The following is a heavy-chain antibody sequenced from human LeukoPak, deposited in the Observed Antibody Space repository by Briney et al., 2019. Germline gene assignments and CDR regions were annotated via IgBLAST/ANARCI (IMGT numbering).Heavy chain of an antibody. CDR2: INPNSGGA. Sequence: GASVKVSCKASGYTFTSYYMHWVRQAPGQGLEWMGRINPNSGGANYAQRFQGRLTMTRDTSISTTYMELSRLRSADTAVYYCARVASYDNGWYFDYWGQGTLVTVSS. CDR3: ARVASYDNGWYFDY. CDR1: GYTFTSYY. D-gene: IGHD6-19*01. V-gene: IGHV1-2*06. J-gene: IGHJ4*02.